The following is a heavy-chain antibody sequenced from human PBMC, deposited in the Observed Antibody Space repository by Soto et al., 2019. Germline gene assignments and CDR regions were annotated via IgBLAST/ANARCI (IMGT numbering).Heavy chain of an antibody. CDR1: GFTFSSYA. CDR2: ISGSGGST. Sequence: GGSLRLSCAASGFTFSSYAMSWVRQAPGKGLEWVSAISGSGGSTYYADSVKGRFTISRDNSKNTLYLQMNSLRAEDTAVYYCAKDGGAYYYDSSGSAHSDYWGQGTLVTVS. D-gene: IGHD3-22*01. V-gene: IGHV3-23*01. CDR3: AKDGGAYYYDSSGSAHSDY. J-gene: IGHJ4*02.